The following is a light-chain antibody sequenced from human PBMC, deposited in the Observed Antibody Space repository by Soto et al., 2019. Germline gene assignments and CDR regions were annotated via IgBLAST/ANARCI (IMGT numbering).Light chain of an antibody. J-gene: IGKJ4*01. Sequence: DIQVTQSPSSVSASVGDRGTITCRASQAIGSWLAWYQQKPGKAPKLLIYDATTLQSGVPSRFSGSGSGTDFSLTISSLQPEDFATYYCRQANSFPLSFGGGTKVDIK. CDR1: QAIGSW. V-gene: IGKV1-12*01. CDR3: RQANSFPLS. CDR2: DAT.